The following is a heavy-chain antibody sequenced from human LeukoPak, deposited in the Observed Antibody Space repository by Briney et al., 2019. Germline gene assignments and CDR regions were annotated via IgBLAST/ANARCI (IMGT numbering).Heavy chain of an antibody. CDR2: ISGSGGST. CDR1: GFTFSSYA. Sequence: GGSLRLSCAASGFTFSSYAMSWVRQAPGKGLEWVSAISGSGGSTYYADSVKGRFTISRDNSKNTLYLQMNSLRAEDTAVYYCAKMGDIVVVPAAHFDPWGQGTLVTVSS. CDR3: AKMGDIVVVPAAHFDP. V-gene: IGHV3-23*01. J-gene: IGHJ5*02. D-gene: IGHD2-2*01.